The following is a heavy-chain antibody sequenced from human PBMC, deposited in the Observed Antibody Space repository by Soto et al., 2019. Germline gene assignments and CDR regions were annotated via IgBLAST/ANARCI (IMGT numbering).Heavy chain of an antibody. D-gene: IGHD3-3*02. V-gene: IGHV3-74*01. J-gene: IGHJ4*02. CDR2: INSDGSST. CDR1: GFTFSSYW. Sequence: GGSLRLSCAASGFTFSSYWMHWVRQAPGKGLVWVSRINSDGSSTSYADSVKGRFTISRDNAKNTLYLQMNSLRAEDTAVYYCARLNGGIRTRPFDYWGQGTLVTVSS. CDR3: ARLNGGIRTRPFDY.